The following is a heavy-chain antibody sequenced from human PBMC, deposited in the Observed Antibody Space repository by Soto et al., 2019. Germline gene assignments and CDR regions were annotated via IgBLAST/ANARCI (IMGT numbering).Heavy chain of an antibody. V-gene: IGHV3-64D*08. Sequence: PGGSLRLSCSASGFSFSSHAMHWIRQAPGKGLDFVSAIFSDGGSTFYADSVKGRFTISRDNRKNILYLQMSSLRPEDTAVYYCVRYNYGYDYWGQGTLVTVSS. CDR1: GFSFSSHA. D-gene: IGHD5-18*01. CDR2: IFSDGGST. J-gene: IGHJ4*02. CDR3: VRYNYGYDY.